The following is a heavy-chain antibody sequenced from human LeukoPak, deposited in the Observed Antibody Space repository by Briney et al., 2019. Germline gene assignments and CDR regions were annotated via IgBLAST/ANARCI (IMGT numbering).Heavy chain of an antibody. CDR3: ARGITGTDY. V-gene: IGHV4-34*01. J-gene: IGHJ4*02. CDR1: GGSFSGYH. Sequence: SETLSLTCAVYGGSFSGYHWSWIRQPPGKGLEWIGEINHSGSTNYNPSLKSRVTIPVDTSKNQFSLKLSSVTAADTAVYYCARGITGTDYWGQGTLVTVSS. D-gene: IGHD1-20*01. CDR2: INHSGST.